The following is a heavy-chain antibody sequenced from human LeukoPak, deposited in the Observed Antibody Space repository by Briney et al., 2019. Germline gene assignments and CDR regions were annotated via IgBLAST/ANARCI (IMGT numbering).Heavy chain of an antibody. J-gene: IGHJ4*02. CDR3: ARETYGGTNDY. Sequence: ASVKVSCKASGHTFTGFYIHWVRQAPGQGLEWMGWINPNSGGTIYAQKFQGRVTMTRDTSISTAYMELSRLRSDDTAVYYCARETYGGTNDYWGQGTLVTVSS. CDR1: GHTFTGFY. CDR2: INPNSGGT. D-gene: IGHD4-23*01. V-gene: IGHV1-2*02.